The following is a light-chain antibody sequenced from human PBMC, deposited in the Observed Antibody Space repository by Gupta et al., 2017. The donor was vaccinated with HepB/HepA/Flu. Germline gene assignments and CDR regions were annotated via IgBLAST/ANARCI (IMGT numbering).Light chain of an antibody. CDR3: QQYNNWPS. CDR2: GAS. V-gene: IGKV3-15*01. Sequence: EIVMTQSPATLSVSPGERATLSCRASQSVSSNLAWYQQKPGQAPRLLIYGASTRATGIPARFSGSGSGTEFTLTISSLQSEDFAVYYRQQYNNWPSFGGGTKVEIK. J-gene: IGKJ4*01. CDR1: QSVSSN.